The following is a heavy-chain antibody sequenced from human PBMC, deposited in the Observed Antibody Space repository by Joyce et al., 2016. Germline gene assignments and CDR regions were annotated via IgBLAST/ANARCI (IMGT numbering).Heavy chain of an antibody. CDR1: GLTLSSCS. D-gene: IGHD3-22*01. V-gene: IGHV3-23*01. CDR2: IDDSGGST. CDR3: AIDYDTSVYYYWYFDL. J-gene: IGHJ2*01. Sequence: EVHLLESGGGLVQPGGSLRLSCAASGLTLSSCSLSWVRQAPGKGLEWVSTIDDSGGSTYYADSVMGRFTISRENSKNTVYLQMNSLRAEDTALYYYAIDYDTSVYYYWYFDLWGRGTLVTVSS.